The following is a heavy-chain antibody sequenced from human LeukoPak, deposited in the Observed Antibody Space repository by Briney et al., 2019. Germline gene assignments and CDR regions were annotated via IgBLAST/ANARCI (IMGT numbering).Heavy chain of an antibody. Sequence: PGRPLRLSCAASGFTFSSYAMSWVRQAPGKGLEWVSAISGSGGSTYYADSVKGRFTISRDNSKNTLYLQMNSLRAEDTAVYYCARRPSGYSGYDRVYWGQGTLVTVSS. CDR1: GFTFSSYA. CDR3: ARRPSGYSGYDRVY. V-gene: IGHV3-23*01. CDR2: ISGSGGST. J-gene: IGHJ4*02. D-gene: IGHD5-12*01.